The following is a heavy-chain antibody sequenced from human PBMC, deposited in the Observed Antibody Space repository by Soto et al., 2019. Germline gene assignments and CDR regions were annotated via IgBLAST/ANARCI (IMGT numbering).Heavy chain of an antibody. Sequence: GESLKISCKGSGYSFTSYWISWVRQMPGKGLEWMWRIDPSDSYSNYSPSFQGHVTISADKSISTAYLQWSSLKASDTAMYYCARHEKNWFDPWGQGTLVTVSS. CDR1: GYSFTSYW. CDR2: IDPSDSYS. J-gene: IGHJ5*02. CDR3: ARHEKNWFDP. V-gene: IGHV5-10-1*01.